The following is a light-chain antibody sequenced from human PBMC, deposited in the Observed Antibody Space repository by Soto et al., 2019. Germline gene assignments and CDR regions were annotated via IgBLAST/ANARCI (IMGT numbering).Light chain of an antibody. Sequence: QSALTQPASVSGSPGQSITISCTGTSSDVGGYNYVSWYQQQPGKAPKLMIYDVSTRPSGVSNRFSGSKSGNTASMTISGLQAEDESEYYCSSYTSSSTLLNVFGTGTKLTVL. CDR3: SSYTSSSTLLNV. CDR2: DVS. V-gene: IGLV2-14*01. CDR1: SSDVGGYNY. J-gene: IGLJ1*01.